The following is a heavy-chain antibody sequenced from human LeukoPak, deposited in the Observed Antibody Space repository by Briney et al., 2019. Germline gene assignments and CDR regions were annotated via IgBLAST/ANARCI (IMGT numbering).Heavy chain of an antibody. CDR1: GGSISSGGYY. Sequence: SETLSLTCIVSGGSISSGGYYWNWIRQHPGKGLEWIGYIYYAGSTYYNPSLKSRVTLSVDTSKNQFSLKLTSVTAADTAVYYCARRCSSTSCYAYYFDYWGQGTLVTVSS. CDR3: ARRCSSTSCYAYYFDY. CDR2: IYYAGST. D-gene: IGHD2-2*01. V-gene: IGHV4-31*03. J-gene: IGHJ4*02.